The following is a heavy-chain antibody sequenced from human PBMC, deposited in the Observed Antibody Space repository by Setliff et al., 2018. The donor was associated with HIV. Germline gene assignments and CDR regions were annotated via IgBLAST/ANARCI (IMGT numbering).Heavy chain of an antibody. V-gene: IGHV1-8*01. CDR2: MNPNTGDT. CDR3: ATSSYASTRVFDI. D-gene: IGHD2-2*01. CDR1: GGTSTTYD. J-gene: IGHJ3*02. Sequence: ASVKVSCKASGGTSTTYDTHWVRQAIGQGLEWMGWMNPNTGDTGYTQKFQGRVTMTRDTSISTAYMEVSSLTSEDTAVYYCATSSYASTRVFDIWGQGTMGT.